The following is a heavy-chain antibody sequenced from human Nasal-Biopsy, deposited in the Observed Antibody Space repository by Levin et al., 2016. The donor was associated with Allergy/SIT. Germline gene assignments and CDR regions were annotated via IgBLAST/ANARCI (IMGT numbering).Heavy chain of an antibody. V-gene: IGHV4-61*01. CDR1: GATVYSGPYY. CDR3: ARIDYGNKPMYAFDI. J-gene: IGHJ3*02. D-gene: IGHD4-17*01. CDR2: IYYSGST. Sequence: SETLSLTCSVSGATVYSGPYYWSWIRQSPRKGLEWLGYIYYSGSTNINFSLKSRVTISVDTSRNQVSLTLTSVTAADSGVYYCARIDYGNKPMYAFDIWGQGTTVAVSS.